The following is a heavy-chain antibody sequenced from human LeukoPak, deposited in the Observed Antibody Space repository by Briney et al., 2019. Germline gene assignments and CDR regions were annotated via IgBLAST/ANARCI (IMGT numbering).Heavy chain of an antibody. CDR3: ARGPTVVNDAFDI. CDR2: ISGSGGGT. D-gene: IGHD4-23*01. V-gene: IGHV3-23*01. J-gene: IGHJ3*02. CDR1: GFTFSSYA. Sequence: GGSLRLSCAASGFTFSSYAMSWVRQAPGKGLEWVSAISGSGGGTYYADSVKGRFTISRDNSKNTLYLQMNSLRAEDTAVYYCARGPTVVNDAFDIWGQGTMVTVSS.